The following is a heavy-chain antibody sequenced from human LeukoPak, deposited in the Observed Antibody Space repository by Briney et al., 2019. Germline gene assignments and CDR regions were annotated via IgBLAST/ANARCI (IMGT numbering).Heavy chain of an antibody. CDR2: VNPSDGTI. J-gene: IGHJ6*02. CDR3: ARPRTANYYYYALDV. CDR1: GYTFTDYY. Sequence: GASVKVSCKASGYTFTDYYIHWVRQAPGQGLEWMGVVNPSDGTITYAQRFQGRVTMTTDTSTSTVYMALSSLTSEDTAVYYCARPRTANYYYYALDVWGQGTTVTVSS. D-gene: IGHD1-1*01. V-gene: IGHV1-46*01.